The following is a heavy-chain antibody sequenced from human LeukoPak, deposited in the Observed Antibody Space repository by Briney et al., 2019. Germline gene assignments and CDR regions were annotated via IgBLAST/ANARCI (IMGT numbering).Heavy chain of an antibody. V-gene: IGHV4-59*01. D-gene: IGHD3-10*01. CDR1: GGSISSYY. CDR2: IYYSGST. J-gene: IGHJ5*02. Sequence: SETLSLTCTVSGGSISSYYWSRIRQPPGKGLEWIGYIYYSGSTNYNPSLKSRVTISVDTSKNQFSLKLSSVTAADTAVYYCARGDMVRGVDGLRFDPWGQGTLVTVSS. CDR3: ARGDMVRGVDGLRFDP.